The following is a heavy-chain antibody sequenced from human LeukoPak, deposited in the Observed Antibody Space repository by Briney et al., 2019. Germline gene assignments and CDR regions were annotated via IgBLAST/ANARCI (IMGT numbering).Heavy chain of an antibody. Sequence: GGSLRLSCAASGFTFSGYWMSWVRQAPGKGLEWVANIKQDGSEKYYVDSVKGRFTISRDNAKNSLYLQMNSLRAEDTAVYYCLMWELLDDAFDIWGQGTMVTVSS. D-gene: IGHD1-26*01. CDR2: IKQDGSEK. CDR3: LMWELLDDAFDI. CDR1: GFTFSGYW. V-gene: IGHV3-7*01. J-gene: IGHJ3*02.